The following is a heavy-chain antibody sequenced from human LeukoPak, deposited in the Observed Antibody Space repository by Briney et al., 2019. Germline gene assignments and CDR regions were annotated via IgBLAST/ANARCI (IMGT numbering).Heavy chain of an antibody. J-gene: IGHJ4*02. CDR2: INWNGGST. Sequence: GGSLRLSCAASGFTFSSYWMSWVRQAPGKGLEWVSGINWNGGSTGYADSVKGRFTISRDNAKNSLYLQMNSLRAEDTALYYCARVGGYCSGGSCLPLDLGQGTLVTVSS. CDR3: ARVGGYCSGGSCLPLD. V-gene: IGHV3-20*04. CDR1: GFTFSSYW. D-gene: IGHD2-15*01.